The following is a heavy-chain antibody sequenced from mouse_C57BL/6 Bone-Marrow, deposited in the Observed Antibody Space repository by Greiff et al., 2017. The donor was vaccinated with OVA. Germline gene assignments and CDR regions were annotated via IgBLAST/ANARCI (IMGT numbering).Heavy chain of an antibody. CDR1: GYSITSGYY. J-gene: IGHJ2*01. D-gene: IGHD2-2*01. Sequence: EVKLVESGPGLVKPSQSLSLTCSVTGYSITSGYYWNWIRQFPGNKLEWMGYISYDGSNNYNPSLKNRISITRDTSKNQFFLKLNSVTTEDTATYYCARVATMVTTGDFDYWGQGTTLTVSS. CDR2: ISYDGSN. CDR3: ARVATMVTTGDFDY. V-gene: IGHV3-6*01.